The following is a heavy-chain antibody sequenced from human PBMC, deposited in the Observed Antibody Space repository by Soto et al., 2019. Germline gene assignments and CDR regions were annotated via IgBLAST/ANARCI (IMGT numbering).Heavy chain of an antibody. CDR1: GGSFSGYA. V-gene: IGHV1-69*01. CDR3: ARGSGIPGAINCFDP. J-gene: IGHJ5*02. Sequence: QVQLVQSGPEVKKPGSSVKVSCKASGGSFSGYAISWVRQAPGQRLEWMGGIIPMFGTTNYAPKFQGRVTINADESTSTAYMELTSLRPEDTAVYYCARGSGIPGAINCFDPWGQGTLVTVSS. CDR2: IIPMFGTT. D-gene: IGHD2-2*01.